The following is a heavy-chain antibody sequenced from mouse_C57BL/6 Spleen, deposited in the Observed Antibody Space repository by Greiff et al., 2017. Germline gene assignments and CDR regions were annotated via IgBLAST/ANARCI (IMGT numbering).Heavy chain of an antibody. CDR1: GFTFSSYA. D-gene: IGHD2-3*01. CDR2: ISDGGSYT. V-gene: IGHV5-4*03. J-gene: IGHJ4*01. CDR3: ARIYDGYYGYAMDY. Sequence: EVMLVESGGGLVKPGGSLKLSCAASGFTFSSYAMSWVRQIPEKRLEWVATISDGGSYTYYPDNVKGRFTISRDNAKNNLYLQMSHLKSEDTAMYYCARIYDGYYGYAMDYWGQGTSVTVSS.